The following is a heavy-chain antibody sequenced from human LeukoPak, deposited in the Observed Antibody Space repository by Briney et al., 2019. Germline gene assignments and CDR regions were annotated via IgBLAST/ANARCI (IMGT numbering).Heavy chain of an antibody. CDR1: GGTFSSYA. Sequence: ASVKVSCKASGGTFSSYAISWVRQAPGQGLEWMGWMNPNSGNTDYAQKFQGRVTITRNTFISTAYMELSSLRSEDTAVYYCARRAVGNSYYYYMDVWGKGTTVTVSS. V-gene: IGHV1-8*03. CDR3: ARRAVGNSYYYYMDV. CDR2: MNPNSGNT. D-gene: IGHD6-19*01. J-gene: IGHJ6*03.